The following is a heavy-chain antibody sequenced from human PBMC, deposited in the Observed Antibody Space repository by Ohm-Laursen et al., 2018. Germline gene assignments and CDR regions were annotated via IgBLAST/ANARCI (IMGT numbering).Heavy chain of an antibody. J-gene: IGHJ6*02. CDR2: ISSSGSTI. Sequence: SLRLSCTASGFTFSDYYMSWIRQAPGKGLEWVSYISSSGSTIYYADSVKGRFTISRDNAKNSLYLQMNSLRAEDTAVYYCARASIFGVVITLYYYYGMDVWGQGTTVTVSS. V-gene: IGHV3-11*01. CDR3: ARASIFGVVITLYYYYGMDV. CDR1: GFTFSDYY. D-gene: IGHD3-3*01.